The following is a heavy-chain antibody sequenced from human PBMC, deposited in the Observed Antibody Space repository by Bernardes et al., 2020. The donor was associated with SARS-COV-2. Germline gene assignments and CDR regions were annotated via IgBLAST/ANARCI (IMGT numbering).Heavy chain of an antibody. V-gene: IGHV1-2*02. CDR1: GYTFTGYY. CDR2: ISPNSGSA. D-gene: IGHD3-16*01. CDR3: ATASGSYVPFDY. Sequence: ASVKVSCKASGYTFTGYYMHWVRQAPGQGLEWMGWISPNSGSAISAQKFQGRVTLTRDTSITTAYLELSSLRSDDTAVYYCATASGSYVPFDYWGQGTLVTVSS. J-gene: IGHJ4*02.